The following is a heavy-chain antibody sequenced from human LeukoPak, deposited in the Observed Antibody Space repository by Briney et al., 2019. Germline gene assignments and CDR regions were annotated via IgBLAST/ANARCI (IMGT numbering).Heavy chain of an antibody. CDR2: IYYSGST. CDR3: ARDQGRSTYYYGSGSYSDWFDP. Sequence: SETLSLTCTVSGGSITSDYWSWIRQPPGKGLEWIGYIYYSGSTNYNPSLKSRVTISIDTSKNQFSLKLNSVTAADTAVYYCARDQGRSTYYYGSGSYSDWFDPWGQGTLVTVSS. J-gene: IGHJ5*02. CDR1: GGSITSDY. V-gene: IGHV4-59*01. D-gene: IGHD3-10*01.